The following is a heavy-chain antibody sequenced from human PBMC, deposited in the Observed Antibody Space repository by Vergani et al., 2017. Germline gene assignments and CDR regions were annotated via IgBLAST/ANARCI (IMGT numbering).Heavy chain of an antibody. CDR3: ARCGITGTISHYYYYMDV. CDR1: GGSFSGYY. D-gene: IGHD1-7*01. J-gene: IGHJ6*03. V-gene: IGHV4-34*01. Sequence: QVQLQQWGAGLLKPSETLSLTCAVYGGSFSGYYWSWIRQPPGTGLVWIGEINHSGSTNYNPSLKSRVTISVDTSKNQFSLKLSSVTAADTAVYYCARCGITGTISHYYYYMDVWGKGTTVTVSS. CDR2: INHSGST.